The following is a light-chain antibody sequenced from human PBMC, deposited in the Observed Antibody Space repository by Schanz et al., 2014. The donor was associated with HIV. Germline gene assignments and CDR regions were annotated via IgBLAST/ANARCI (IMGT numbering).Light chain of an antibody. CDR2: DVT. Sequence: QSALTQPASVSGSLGQSITISCTGTSGDVGRYDYVSWYQQHPGQAPKLLIYDVTYRPSGISNRFSGSKSAYTASLTISGLQAEDEADYYCSSYTSSSTGVFGGGTKLTVL. CDR1: SGDVGRYDY. V-gene: IGLV2-14*03. CDR3: SSYTSSSTGV. J-gene: IGLJ2*01.